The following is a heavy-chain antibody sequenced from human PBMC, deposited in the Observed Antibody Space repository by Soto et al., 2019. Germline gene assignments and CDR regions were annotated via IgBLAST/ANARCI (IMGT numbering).Heavy chain of an antibody. CDR2: ISWNRGSI. Sequence: EVQLVESGGGLVQPGRSLRLSCAASGFTFDDYAMHWVRQAPGKGLEWVSGISWNRGSIGYADSVKGRFTISRDNAKNSLYLQMNSLRAEDTALYYCAKDMSPAAIAGVDYWGQGTLVTVSS. J-gene: IGHJ4*02. CDR3: AKDMSPAAIAGVDY. CDR1: GFTFDDYA. D-gene: IGHD2-2*02. V-gene: IGHV3-9*01.